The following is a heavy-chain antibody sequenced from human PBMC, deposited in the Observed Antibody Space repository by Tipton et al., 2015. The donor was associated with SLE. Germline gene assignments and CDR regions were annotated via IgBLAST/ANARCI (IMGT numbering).Heavy chain of an antibody. Sequence: LRLSCTVSGGSISSSSYYWGWIRQPPGKGLEWIGSIYYSGSTYYNPSLKSRVTISVDPSKNQFSLKRSSVTAADTAVYYCARHEDWGIDYWGQGTLVTVSS. J-gene: IGHJ4*02. V-gene: IGHV4-39*01. CDR3: ARHEDWGIDY. CDR2: IYYSGST. D-gene: IGHD7-27*01. CDR1: GGSISSSSYY.